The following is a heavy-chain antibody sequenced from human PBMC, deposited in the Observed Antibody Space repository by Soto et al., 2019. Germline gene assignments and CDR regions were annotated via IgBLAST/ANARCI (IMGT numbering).Heavy chain of an antibody. J-gene: IGHJ6*02. V-gene: IGHV3-48*02. Sequence: XVSLSLSCAASGFTFSSYSMNWVRQAPGKGLEWVSYISSSISTIYYADSVKGRFTISRDNAKNSLYLQMNSLRDEDTAVYYCARPVEHYDFWSGYASRGGYYYYGMDVWGQGTTVTVSS. CDR2: ISSSISTI. CDR1: GFTFSSYS. CDR3: ARPVEHYDFWSGYASRGGYYYYGMDV. D-gene: IGHD3-3*01.